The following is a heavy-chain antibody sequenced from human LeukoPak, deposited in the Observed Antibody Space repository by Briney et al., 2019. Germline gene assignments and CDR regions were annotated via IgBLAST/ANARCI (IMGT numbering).Heavy chain of an antibody. Sequence: AASVKVSCKASGYTFTGYYMHWVRQAPGQGLEWMGWINPNSGGTNYAQRFQGRVTMTRDTSISTAYMELSRLRSDDTAVYYCARLSYYGSGSYYYYYYYMDVWGKGTTVTVSS. CDR1: GYTFTGYY. J-gene: IGHJ6*03. V-gene: IGHV1-2*02. D-gene: IGHD3-10*01. CDR2: INPNSGGT. CDR3: ARLSYYGSGSYYYYYYYMDV.